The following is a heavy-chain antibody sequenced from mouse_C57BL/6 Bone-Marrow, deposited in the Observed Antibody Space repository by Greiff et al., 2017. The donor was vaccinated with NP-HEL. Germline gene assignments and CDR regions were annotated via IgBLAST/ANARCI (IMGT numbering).Heavy chain of an antibody. CDR2: IFPGSGST. J-gene: IGHJ2*01. V-gene: IGHV1-75*01. Sequence: QVQLQQSGPELVKPGASVKISCKASGYTFTDYYINWVKQRPGQGLEWIGWIFPGSGSTYYNEKFKGKATLTVDKSSSTAYMLLSSLTSEDSAVYFCARPAPYDYLYYFDYWGQGTTLTVSS. CDR3: ARPAPYDYLYYFDY. D-gene: IGHD2-4*01. CDR1: GYTFTDYY.